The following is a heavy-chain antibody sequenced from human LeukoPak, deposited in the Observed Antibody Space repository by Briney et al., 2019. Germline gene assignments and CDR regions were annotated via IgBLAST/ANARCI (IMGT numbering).Heavy chain of an antibody. CDR2: IKSKVDGGTT. Sequence: GGSLRRSCAASGFTFNNAYMCWVRQAPGKGLEWVGRIKSKVDGGTTDYGAPVKGRFTISRDDSGNTLYLQMNSLKTEDTAVYFCTTDAGYTSRWYNYWGQGTLVTVSS. J-gene: IGHJ4*02. CDR3: TTDAGYTSRWYNY. D-gene: IGHD6-13*01. V-gene: IGHV3-15*01. CDR1: GFTFNNAY.